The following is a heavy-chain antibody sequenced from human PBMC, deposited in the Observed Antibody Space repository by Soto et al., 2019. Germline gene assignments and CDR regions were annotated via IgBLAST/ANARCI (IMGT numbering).Heavy chain of an antibody. J-gene: IGHJ4*02. D-gene: IGHD1-26*01. CDR1: GGSISSGDYY. Sequence: SETLSLTCTVSGGSISSGDYYWSWIRQPPGKGLEWIGYIYYSGSTYYNPSLKSRVTISVDTSKNQFSLKLSSVTAADTAVYYCARDPGSGSYLDYWGQGTLVTVSS. V-gene: IGHV4-30-4*01. CDR3: ARDPGSGSYLDY. CDR2: IYYSGST.